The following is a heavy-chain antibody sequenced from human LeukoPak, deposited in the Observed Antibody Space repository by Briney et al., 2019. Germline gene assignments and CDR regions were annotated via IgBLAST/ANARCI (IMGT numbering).Heavy chain of an antibody. D-gene: IGHD6-19*01. Sequence: GGSLRLSCAASGFTFSSYGMHWVRQAPGKGLEWVAVISYDGSNKYYADSVKGRFTISRDNSKNTLYLQMNSLRAEDTAVYYCAKATDSSGLSIDYWGQGTLVTVSS. CDR2: ISYDGSNK. J-gene: IGHJ4*02. V-gene: IGHV3-30*18. CDR3: AKATDSSGLSIDY. CDR1: GFTFSSYG.